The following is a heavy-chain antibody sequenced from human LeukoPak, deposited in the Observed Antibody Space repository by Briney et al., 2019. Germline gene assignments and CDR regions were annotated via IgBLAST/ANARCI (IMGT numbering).Heavy chain of an antibody. V-gene: IGHV3-23*01. CDR3: AKVADIVVVPAAIDY. Sequence: PGGSLRLSCAASGFTFRSYAMSWVRQAPGKGLDWVSAISGSGGSTYYADSVKGRFTISRDNSKNTLYLQMNSLRAEDTAVYYRAKVADIVVVPAAIDYWGQGTLVTVSS. CDR1: GFTFRSYA. D-gene: IGHD2-2*01. CDR2: ISGSGGST. J-gene: IGHJ4*02.